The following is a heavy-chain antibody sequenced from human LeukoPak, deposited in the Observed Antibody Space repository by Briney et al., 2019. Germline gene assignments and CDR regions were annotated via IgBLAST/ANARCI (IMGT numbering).Heavy chain of an antibody. D-gene: IGHD6-19*01. CDR1: GDSVSNNRAG. V-gene: IGHV6-1*01. J-gene: IGHJ4*02. CDR2: TYYRSNWHN. Sequence: SQTLSLTCAISGDSVSNNRAGWNWIRQSPSRGLEWLGRTYYRSNWHNDYAVSVRSRITINPDTSKNQFSLHLNSVTPEDTAVYYCASGAVAGKGWLDSWGQGTLVTVSS. CDR3: ASGAVAGKGWLDS.